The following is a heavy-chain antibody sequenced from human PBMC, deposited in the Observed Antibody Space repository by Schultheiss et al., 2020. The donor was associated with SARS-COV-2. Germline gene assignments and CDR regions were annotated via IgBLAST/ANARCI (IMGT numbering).Heavy chain of an antibody. Sequence: VKVSCKASGGTFSSYAISWVRQAPGQGLEWMGGIIPIFGTANYAQKFQERVTITRDMSTSTAYMELSSLRSEDTAVYYCAATYDFWSGSYWGQGTLVTVSS. CDR3: AATYDFWSGSY. CDR2: IIPIFGTA. D-gene: IGHD3-3*01. CDR1: GGTFSSYA. J-gene: IGHJ4*02. V-gene: IGHV1-69*05.